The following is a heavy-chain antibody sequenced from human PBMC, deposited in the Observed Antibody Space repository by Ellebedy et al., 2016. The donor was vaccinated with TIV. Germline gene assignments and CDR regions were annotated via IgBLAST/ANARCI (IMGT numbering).Heavy chain of an antibody. Sequence: MPSETLSLTCSVSGDFISDNYWNWIRQAPGKGLEWIGSISYSGTTYYTPSLKSRVTISVDTSKNQFSLKLSSVTAADTAVYYCARTESTYSSSWYEVYWGQGTLVTVSS. D-gene: IGHD6-13*01. CDR3: ARTESTYSSSWYEVY. CDR2: ISYSGTT. V-gene: IGHV4-59*05. J-gene: IGHJ4*02. CDR1: GDFISDNY.